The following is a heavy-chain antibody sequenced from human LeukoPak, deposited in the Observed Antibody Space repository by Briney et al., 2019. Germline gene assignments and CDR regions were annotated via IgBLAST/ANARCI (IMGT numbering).Heavy chain of an antibody. D-gene: IGHD6-13*01. CDR2: IIPIFGTA. CDR1: GGTFSNYA. Sequence: SVKVSCKASGGTFSNYAISWVRQAPGQGLEWMGGIIPIFGTANYAQKFQGRVTITADKSTSTAYMELSSLRSEDTAVYYCARVRIAAAGTSFDYWGQGPLVTVSS. CDR3: ARVRIAAAGTSFDY. V-gene: IGHV1-69*06. J-gene: IGHJ4*02.